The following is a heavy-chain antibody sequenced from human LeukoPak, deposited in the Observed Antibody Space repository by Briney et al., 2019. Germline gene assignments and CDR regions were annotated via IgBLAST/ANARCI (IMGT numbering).Heavy chain of an antibody. CDR1: GYSISSGYY. V-gene: IGHV4-38-2*02. CDR2: IYHSGST. J-gene: IGHJ4*02. Sequence: SETLSLTCTVSGYSISSGYYWGWIRQPPGKGLEWIGSIYHSGSTYYNPSLKSRVTISVDTSKNQFSLKLSSVTAADTAVYYCARGGGWNYYFDYWGQGTLVTVSS. D-gene: IGHD6-19*01. CDR3: ARGGGWNYYFDY.